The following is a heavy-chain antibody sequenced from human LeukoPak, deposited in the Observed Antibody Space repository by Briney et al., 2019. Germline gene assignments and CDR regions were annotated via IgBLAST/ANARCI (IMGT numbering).Heavy chain of an antibody. Sequence: ASVKVSCKAFGATLNIGHAFIWARQAPGQGLQWMGRIIPFLGEVNYAQNFQGRVSFTADKSAATMYMEMKSLRLDDTATYYCSPCGHAYDWFGPWGQGTLVTVCS. J-gene: IGHJ5*02. CDR1: GATLNIGHA. CDR3: SPCGHAYDWFGP. V-gene: IGHV1-69*04. D-gene: IGHD5-12*01. CDR2: IIPFLGEV.